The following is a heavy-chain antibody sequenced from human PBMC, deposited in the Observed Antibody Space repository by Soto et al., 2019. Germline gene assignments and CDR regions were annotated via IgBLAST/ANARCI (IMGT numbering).Heavy chain of an antibody. CDR1: GGSISSGDYY. Sequence: KPSETLSLTCTVSGGSISSGDYYWSWIRQPPGKGLEWIGYIYYSGSTYYNPSLKSRVTISVDTSKNQFSLKLSSVTAADTAVYYCARDAPRGTRYYYDSSGYSNWGQGTLVTVSS. J-gene: IGHJ4*02. V-gene: IGHV4-30-4*01. CDR2: IYYSGST. D-gene: IGHD3-22*01. CDR3: ARDAPRGTRYYYDSSGYSN.